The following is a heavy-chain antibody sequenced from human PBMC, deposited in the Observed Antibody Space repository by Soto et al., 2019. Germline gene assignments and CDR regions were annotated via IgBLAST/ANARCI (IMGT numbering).Heavy chain of an antibody. D-gene: IGHD6-19*01. Sequence: QVRLAQSGAEVKEPGASVTVSCKASGYTFNAHYIYWMRQGPGQGLEWMGWLNPYNGGTKSAQTFQGRVTMTGDTSTNTAYMDLSGLRSDDTAVYYCARARWIAGRYSVTSGGQGTLVTVSS. CDR2: LNPYNGGT. CDR3: ARARWIAGRYSVTS. V-gene: IGHV1-2*02. J-gene: IGHJ4*02. CDR1: GYTFNAHY.